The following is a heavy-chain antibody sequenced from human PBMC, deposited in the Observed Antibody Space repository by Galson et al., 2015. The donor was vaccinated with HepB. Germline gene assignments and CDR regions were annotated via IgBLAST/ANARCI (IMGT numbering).Heavy chain of an antibody. Sequence: PALVKPTQTLTLTCTFSGFSLSTSGMCVSWIRQPPGKALEWLARIDWDGDKYYSTSLKTRLTISKDTSKNQVVLTMTNMDPVDTATYYCARMIMDSGDGYNWPPFDYWGQGTLVTVSS. CDR2: IDWDGDK. J-gene: IGHJ4*02. CDR1: GFSLSTSGMC. V-gene: IGHV2-70*11. CDR3: ARMIMDSGDGYNWPPFDY. D-gene: IGHD5-24*01.